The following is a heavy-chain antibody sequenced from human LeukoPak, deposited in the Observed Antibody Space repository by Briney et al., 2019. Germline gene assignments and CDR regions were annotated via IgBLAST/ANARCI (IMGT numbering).Heavy chain of an antibody. CDR2: ISSSSSTI. V-gene: IGHV3-48*01. J-gene: IGHJ4*02. D-gene: IGHD4-23*01. Sequence: GGSLRLSCAASGFTFSSYSMNWVRQAQGKGLEWVSYISSSSSTIYYADSVKGRFTISRDNAKNSLYLQMNSLRAEDTAVYYCARDSPYYGGKSLSYWGQGTLVTVSS. CDR3: ARDSPYYGGKSLSY. CDR1: GFTFSSYS.